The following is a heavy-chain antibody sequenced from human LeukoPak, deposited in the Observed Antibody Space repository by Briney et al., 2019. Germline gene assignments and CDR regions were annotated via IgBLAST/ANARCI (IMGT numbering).Heavy chain of an antibody. CDR2: IYTDGTT. Sequence: PGGSLTLSCEASGLILRGHAMSWVRQAPAKGLEWVSIIYTDGTTKYADSVKGRFTMSRDNSKNTLYLQMNSLRAEDTAVYYCARNFFGSGSFYFEPSYYFDYWGQGTPVTVSS. CDR1: GLILRGHA. V-gene: IGHV3-53*01. J-gene: IGHJ4*02. CDR3: ARNFFGSGSFYFEPSYYFDY. D-gene: IGHD3-10*01.